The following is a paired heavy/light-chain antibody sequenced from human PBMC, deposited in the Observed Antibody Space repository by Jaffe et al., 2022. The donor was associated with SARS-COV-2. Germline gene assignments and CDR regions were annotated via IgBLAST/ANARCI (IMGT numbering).Light chain of an antibody. CDR1: QSVPSTD. Sequence: EIVLTQSPGTLSLSPGERATLSCRARQSVPSTDLSWYQQKPGQPPRLVIYGASTRATGIPDRFSGSGSGTDFTLTISRLEPEDFAVYYCQQYGASFGQGTKVEIK. J-gene: IGKJ1*01. CDR2: GAS. V-gene: IGKV3-20*01. CDR3: QQYGAS.
Heavy chain of an antibody. V-gene: IGHV3-7*01. CDR2: MKEDGSEI. Sequence: EVQLVESGGGLVRPGGSLKLSCEASGFTFSAYWMAWVRQAPGRGLEWVANMKEDGSEIHYGASVKGRFTISRDNAKNLLFLQMTGLRAEDTAVYHCVRYGYTAAMDVWGQGTTVAVSS. J-gene: IGHJ6*02. D-gene: IGHD5-18*01. CDR3: VRYGYTAAMDV. CDR1: GFTFSAYW.